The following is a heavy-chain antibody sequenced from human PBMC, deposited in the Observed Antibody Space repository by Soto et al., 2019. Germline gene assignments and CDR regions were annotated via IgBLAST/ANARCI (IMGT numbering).Heavy chain of an antibody. CDR3: AIGYCSSTSCRPHYSYGMDV. Sequence: QVQLVQSGAEVKKPGASVKVSCKASGYTFTGYYMHWVRQAPGQGLEWMGWINPNSGGTKYAQKFQGWVPMTRDTSISTACMELSRLRSDDTAVYYCAIGYCSSTSCRPHYSYGMDVWGQGTTVTVSS. J-gene: IGHJ6*02. CDR1: GYTFTGYY. V-gene: IGHV1-2*04. CDR2: INPNSGGT. D-gene: IGHD2-2*01.